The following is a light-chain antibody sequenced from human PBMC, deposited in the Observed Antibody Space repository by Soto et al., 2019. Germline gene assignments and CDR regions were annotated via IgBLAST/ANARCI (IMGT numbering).Light chain of an antibody. CDR3: QQANSFPLT. CDR2: TTS. V-gene: IGKV1D-12*01. CDR1: QDINNW. J-gene: IGKJ4*01. Sequence: DIQVTQSPSSVSASVGERVTITCRASQDINNWLAWYQQKPGKAPKLLIYTTSNLQSGVPSRFSGSGSGTDFTLTINSLQPEDFATYYCQQANSFPLTFGGGTKVEIK.